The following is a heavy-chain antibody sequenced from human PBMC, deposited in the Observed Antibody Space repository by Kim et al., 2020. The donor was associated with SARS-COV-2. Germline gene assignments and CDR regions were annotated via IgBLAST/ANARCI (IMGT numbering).Heavy chain of an antibody. J-gene: IGHJ3*02. CDR3: ARGPLRYLWDGVHYDAFDI. V-gene: IGHV4-34*01. D-gene: IGHD3-16*01. Sequence: SETLSLTCAVYGGSFSGYYWSWIRQPPGKGLEWIGEINHSGSTNYNPSLKSRVTISVDTSKNQFSLKLSSVTAADTAVYYCARGPLRYLWDGVHYDAFDIWGQGTMVTVSS. CDR1: GGSFSGYY. CDR2: INHSGST.